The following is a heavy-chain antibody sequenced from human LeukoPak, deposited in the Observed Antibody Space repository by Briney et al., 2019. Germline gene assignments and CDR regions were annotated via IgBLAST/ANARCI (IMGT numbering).Heavy chain of an antibody. CDR3: ARDLAENYFDY. CDR2: IYYSGST. V-gene: IGHV4-59*01. J-gene: IGHJ4*02. CDR1: GGSISSYY. D-gene: IGHD3-16*01. Sequence: SETLSLTCTGSGGSISSYYWSWIRQPPGKGLEWIGYIYYSGSTNYNPSLKSRVTISVDTSKNQFSLKLCIWTASHPCVYYCARDLAENYFDYWGQGTLVTVSS.